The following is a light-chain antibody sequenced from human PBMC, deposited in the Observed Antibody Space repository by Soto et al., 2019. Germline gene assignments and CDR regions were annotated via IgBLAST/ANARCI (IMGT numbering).Light chain of an antibody. CDR1: QDISNY. CDR3: QQYDNPPYT. Sequence: DIQMPQSPSSLSASVGDRVTITCQASQDISNYLNWYQQKPGKAPKLLIYDPSNLETGVPSRFSGSGSGTDFTFPISSLQPEDMATYYCQQYDNPPYTFGQGTKLELK. V-gene: IGKV1-33*01. J-gene: IGKJ2*01. CDR2: DPS.